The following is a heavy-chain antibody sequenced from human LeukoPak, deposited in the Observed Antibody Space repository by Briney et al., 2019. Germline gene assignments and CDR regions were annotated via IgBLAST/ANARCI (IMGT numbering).Heavy chain of an antibody. J-gene: IGHJ4*02. CDR3: AKDHSGSYQYYFDY. CDR2: ISGSGGST. CDR1: GFTFSSYG. D-gene: IGHD1-26*01. V-gene: IGHV3-23*01. Sequence: PGGSLRLSCAASGFTFSSYGMSWVRQAPGKGLEWVSAISGSGGSTYYADSVKGRFTISRDNSKNTLYLQMNSLRAEDTAVYYCAKDHSGSYQYYFDYWGQGTLVTVSS.